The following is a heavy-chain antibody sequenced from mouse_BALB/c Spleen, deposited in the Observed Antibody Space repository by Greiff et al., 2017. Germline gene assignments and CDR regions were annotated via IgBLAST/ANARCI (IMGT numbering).Heavy chain of an antibody. CDR3: AREQLGLRSAMDY. D-gene: IGHD3-1*01. Sequence: VHLVESGPGLVAPSQSLSITCTVSGFSLTGYGVNWVRQPPGKGLEWLGMIWGDGSTDYNSALKSRLSISKDNSKSQVFLKMNSLQTDDTARYYCAREQLGLRSAMDYWGQGTSVTVSS. CDR2: IWGDGST. V-gene: IGHV2-6-7*01. J-gene: IGHJ4*01. CDR1: GFSLTGYG.